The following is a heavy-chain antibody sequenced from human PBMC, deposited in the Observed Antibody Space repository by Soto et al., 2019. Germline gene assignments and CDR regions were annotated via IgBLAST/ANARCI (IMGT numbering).Heavy chain of an antibody. J-gene: IGHJ3*02. V-gene: IGHV3-23*01. D-gene: IGHD5-12*01. CDR2: ISGSGGST. CDR3: AKDLGLSGLAPTFAFDI. Sequence: PGGSLRLSCAASGFTFSSYAMSWVRQAPGKGLEWVSAISGSGGSTYYADSVKGRSTISRDNSKNTLYLQMNSLRAEDTAVYYCAKDLGLSGLAPTFAFDIWGQGTMVTVSS. CDR1: GFTFSSYA.